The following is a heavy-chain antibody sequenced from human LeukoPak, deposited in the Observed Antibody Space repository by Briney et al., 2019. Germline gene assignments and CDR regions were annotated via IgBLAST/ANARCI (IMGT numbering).Heavy chain of an antibody. J-gene: IGHJ4*01. Sequence: GGSLRLSCAASRFTFNRHVMTWVRQAPGKGLEWVSAISGSGSTTYYADSVQGRFTISRDKSANMVYLQMSSLSAEDTALYYCARARGATREGFDYWGQGTLITVSS. CDR1: RFTFNRHV. CDR3: ARARGATREGFDY. CDR2: ISGSGSTT. V-gene: IGHV3-23*01. D-gene: IGHD1-26*01.